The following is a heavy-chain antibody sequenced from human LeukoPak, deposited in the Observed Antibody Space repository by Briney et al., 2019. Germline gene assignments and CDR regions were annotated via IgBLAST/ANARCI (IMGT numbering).Heavy chain of an antibody. V-gene: IGHV4-4*02. J-gene: IGHJ5*02. CDR1: GGSISSSNW. CDR2: IYHSGST. Sequence: SETLSLTCAVSGGSISSSNWWSWVRPPPGKGLEWIGEIYHSGSTNYNPSLRSRVTISVDKSKNQFSLKLSSVTAADTAVYYCARHRGYGSGSYYNAIWFDPWGQGTLVTVSS. CDR3: ARHRGYGSGSYYNAIWFDP. D-gene: IGHD3-10*01.